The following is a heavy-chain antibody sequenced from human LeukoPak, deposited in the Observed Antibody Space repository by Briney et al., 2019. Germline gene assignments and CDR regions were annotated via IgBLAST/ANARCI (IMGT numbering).Heavy chain of an antibody. J-gene: IGHJ6*03. V-gene: IGHV4-59*01. Sequence: SETLSLTCTVSGGSISSYYWSWIRQPPGKGLEWIGYIYYSGSTNYNPSLKSRVTISVDTSKNQFSLKLSSVTAADTAVYYCARSSGWARNSYYYYYMDVWGKGTTVTVSS. CDR1: GGSISSYY. CDR2: IYYSGST. CDR3: ARSSGWARNSYYYYYMDV. D-gene: IGHD6-19*01.